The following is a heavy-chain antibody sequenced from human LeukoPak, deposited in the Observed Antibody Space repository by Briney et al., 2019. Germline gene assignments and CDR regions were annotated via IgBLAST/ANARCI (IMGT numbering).Heavy chain of an antibody. J-gene: IGHJ3*02. CDR3: ARHLGLWFGELLIPGAFDI. Sequence: GGSLRLSCAASGFTFDDYGMSWVRQAPGKGLEWVSGINWNGGSTGYADSVKGRFTISRDNAKNSLYLQMSSLRAEDTALYYCARHLGLWFGELLIPGAFDIWGQGTMVTVSS. CDR1: GFTFDDYG. V-gene: IGHV3-20*04. D-gene: IGHD3-10*01. CDR2: INWNGGST.